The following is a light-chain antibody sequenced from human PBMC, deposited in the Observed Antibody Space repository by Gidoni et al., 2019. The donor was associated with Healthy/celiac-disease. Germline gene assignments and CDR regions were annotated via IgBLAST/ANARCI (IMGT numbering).Light chain of an antibody. V-gene: IGKV1-39*01. CDR2: AAS. Sequence: DIQMTQSPSSLSASVGDRVTITCRASQSISSYLNWYQQKPGKAPKHLIYAASSWQSGVPSRFSGSGSGTDFTLTISSLQPEDFATYYCQQSYSTPPLTFXGXTKVEIK. CDR3: QQSYSTPPLT. J-gene: IGKJ4*01. CDR1: QSISSY.